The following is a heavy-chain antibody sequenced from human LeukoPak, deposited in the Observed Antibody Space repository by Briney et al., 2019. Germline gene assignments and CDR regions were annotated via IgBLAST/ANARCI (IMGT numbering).Heavy chain of an antibody. D-gene: IGHD6-25*01. CDR2: ISSSGGST. CDR3: ARDLVPSGDAFDI. J-gene: IGHJ3*02. V-gene: IGHV3-64*01. Sequence: GGSLRLSCAASGFTFSSYAMHWVRQAPGKGLEYVSAISSSGGSTYYANSVKGRFTISRDNSKNTLYLQMGSLRAEDMAVYYCARDLVPSGDAFDIWGQGTMVTVSS. CDR1: GFTFSSYA.